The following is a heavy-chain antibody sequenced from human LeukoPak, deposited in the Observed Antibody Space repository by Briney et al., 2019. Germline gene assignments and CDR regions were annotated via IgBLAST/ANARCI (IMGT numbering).Heavy chain of an antibody. CDR1: GFTFSSYA. D-gene: IGHD3-16*01. CDR3: AKTGHYYDLDY. CDR2: ITADSQTI. Sequence: GGSLRLSCAASGFTFSSYAMSWVRQAPGKGLEWLSYITADSQTIYYADSVKGRFTISRDNAVNSLYLQMDSLRAEDTALYYCAKTGHYYDLDYWGQGALVTVSS. J-gene: IGHJ4*02. V-gene: IGHV3-48*01.